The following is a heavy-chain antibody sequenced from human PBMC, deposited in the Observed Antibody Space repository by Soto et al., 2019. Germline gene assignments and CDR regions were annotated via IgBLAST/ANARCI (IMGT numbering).Heavy chain of an antibody. CDR1: GFTFRVYG. Sequence: PGGSLRLSCAASGFTFRVYGVHWVRQAPGKGLEWVADISYDGNTRKYSGSVKGRFTISRDNSNNTLYVQMDSLRGEDTAVYYCAKDGVRRGGYYTYRGGFDSWGQGTQVTVSS. CDR3: AKDGVRRGGYYTYRGGFDS. J-gene: IGHJ4*02. V-gene: IGHV3-30*18. D-gene: IGHD3-3*01. CDR2: ISYDGNTR.